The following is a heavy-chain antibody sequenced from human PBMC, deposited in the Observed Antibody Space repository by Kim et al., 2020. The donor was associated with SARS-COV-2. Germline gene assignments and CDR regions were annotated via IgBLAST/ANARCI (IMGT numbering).Heavy chain of an antibody. Sequence: GGSLRLSCAASGFTFSIYGMHWVRQAPGKGLEWVAVISYDGTNKDYEDSVKGRFTISRDNSKNTLYLQMNSLRVEDTAVYYCAKDRIGTGSMGGLQHWCQGTLVTVSS. CDR1: GFTFSIYG. V-gene: IGHV3-30*18. J-gene: IGHJ1*01. D-gene: IGHD2-15*01. CDR3: AKDRIGTGSMGGLQH. CDR2: ISYDGTNK.